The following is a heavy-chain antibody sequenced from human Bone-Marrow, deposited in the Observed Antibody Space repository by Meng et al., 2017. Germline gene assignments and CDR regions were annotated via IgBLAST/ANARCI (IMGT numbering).Heavy chain of an antibody. J-gene: IGHJ4*02. V-gene: IGHV4-34*01. CDR3: ARGSAGWLRLFEGARRVGGHPYYFDY. Sequence: GSLRLSCAVYGGSFSGYCWSWIRQPPGKGLEWIGEINHSGSTNYNPSLKSRVTISVDTSKNQFSLKLSSVTAADTAVYYCARGSAGWLRLFEGARRVGGHPYYFDYWGQGTLVTVSS. D-gene: IGHD5-12*01. CDR1: GGSFSGYC. CDR2: INHSGST.